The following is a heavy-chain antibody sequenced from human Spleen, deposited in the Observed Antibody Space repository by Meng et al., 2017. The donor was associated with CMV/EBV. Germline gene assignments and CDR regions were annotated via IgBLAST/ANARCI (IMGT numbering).Heavy chain of an antibody. J-gene: IGHJ4*02. V-gene: IGHV5-51*01. Sequence: GAEVKTPGELLKISGKGAEYTFTSYWVGWVRQRPGKGLEWMGIIYPGDSDTKYSPSFQGQVTISADKSISTAYLQWSSLKASDTAMYYCARLDWVRGVIDYWGQGTLVTVSS. CDR3: ARLDWVRGVIDY. CDR1: EYTFTSYW. D-gene: IGHD3-10*01. CDR2: IYPGDSDT.